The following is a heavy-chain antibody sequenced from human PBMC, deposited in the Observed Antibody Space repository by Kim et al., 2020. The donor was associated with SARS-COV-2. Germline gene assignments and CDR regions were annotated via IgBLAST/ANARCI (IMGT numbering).Heavy chain of an antibody. Sequence: SETLSLTCAVSGGSISSSNWWSWVRQPPGKGLEWIGEIYHSGSTNYNPSLKSRVTISVDKSKNQFSLKLSSVTAADTAVYYCARVRGNCSSTSCYDYYYYGMDVWGQGTTVTVSS. D-gene: IGHD2-2*01. CDR2: IYHSGST. CDR1: GGSISSSNW. J-gene: IGHJ6*02. V-gene: IGHV4-4*02. CDR3: ARVRGNCSSTSCYDYYYYGMDV.